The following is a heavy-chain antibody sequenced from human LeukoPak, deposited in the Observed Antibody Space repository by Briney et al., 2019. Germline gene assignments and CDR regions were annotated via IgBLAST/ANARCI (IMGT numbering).Heavy chain of an antibody. CDR1: GGSVSSGSYY. V-gene: IGHV4-61*01. D-gene: IGHD2-21*02. J-gene: IGHJ6*02. CDR2: IYYSEST. CDR3: ARGDLEVGDLNYYYYGMDV. Sequence: SETLSLTCTVSGGSVSSGSYYWSWIWQPPGKGLEWIGYIYYSESTNSNPSLKSRVTISVDTSKNQFSLKLNSATAADTAVYYCARGDLEVGDLNYYYYGMDVWGQGTTVTVSS.